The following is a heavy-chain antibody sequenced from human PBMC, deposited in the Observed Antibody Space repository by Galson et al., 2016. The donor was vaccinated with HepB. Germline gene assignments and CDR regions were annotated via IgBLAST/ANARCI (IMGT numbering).Heavy chain of an antibody. D-gene: IGHD1-26*01. Sequence: CAISGDSVSSNSANWHWIRQSPSRGLEWLGRTYYKSNWYYDYAVSVESRITINPDTSKNQFSLQLNSVTPEDTAVYYCTRSSPFNTGTFDFWGQGTLVTVSS. CDR2: TYYKSNWYY. J-gene: IGHJ4*02. V-gene: IGHV6-1*01. CDR1: GDSVSSNSAN. CDR3: TRSSPFNTGTFDF.